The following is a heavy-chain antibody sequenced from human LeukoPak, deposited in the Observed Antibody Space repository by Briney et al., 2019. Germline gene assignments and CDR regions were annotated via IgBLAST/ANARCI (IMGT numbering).Heavy chain of an antibody. CDR2: IYYSGST. D-gene: IGHD1-26*01. V-gene: IGHV4-28*01. CDR1: RYSISSSNW. CDR3: ARTLVGATDAFDI. Sequence: PSDTLSLTCAVSRYSISSSNWWGWIRQPPGKGLEWIGYIYYSGSTYYNPSLKSRVTMSVDTSKNQFSLKLSSVTAVDTAVYYCARTLVGATDAFDIWGQGTMVTVSS. J-gene: IGHJ3*02.